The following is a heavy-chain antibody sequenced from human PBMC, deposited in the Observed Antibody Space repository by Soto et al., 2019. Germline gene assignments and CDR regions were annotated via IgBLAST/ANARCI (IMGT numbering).Heavy chain of an antibody. D-gene: IGHD3-10*01. V-gene: IGHV3-13*01. CDR2: IGTAGDT. CDR1: GFTFSSYD. J-gene: IGHJ6*03. CDR3: ARAPSGNYYYYYYMDV. Sequence: GGSLRLSCAASGFTFSSYDMHWVRQATGKGLEWVSAIGTAGDTYYPGSVKGRFTISRENAKNSLYLQMNSLRAGDTAVYCCARAPSGNYYYYYYMDVWGKGTTVTVSS.